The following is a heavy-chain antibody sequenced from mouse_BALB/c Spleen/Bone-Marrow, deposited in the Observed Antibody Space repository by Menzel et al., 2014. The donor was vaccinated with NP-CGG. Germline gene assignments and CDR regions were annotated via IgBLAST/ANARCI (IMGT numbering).Heavy chain of an antibody. Sequence: EVQLQESGGGLVQPGGSRKLSCAASGFTFSSFGMHWVRQAPEKGLEWVAYISSGSSTIYYADTVKGRFTISRDNPKNTLFLQMTSLRSEDTAMYYCARSPYDYAAMDYWGRGTSVTVSS. J-gene: IGHJ4*01. V-gene: IGHV5-17*02. CDR3: ARSPYDYAAMDY. D-gene: IGHD2-4*01. CDR2: ISSGSSTI. CDR1: GFTFSSFG.